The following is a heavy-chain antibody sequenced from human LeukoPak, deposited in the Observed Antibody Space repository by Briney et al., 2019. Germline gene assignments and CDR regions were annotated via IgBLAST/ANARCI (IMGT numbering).Heavy chain of an antibody. CDR3: ARDSSGYYSP. J-gene: IGHJ5*02. D-gene: IGHD3-22*01. CDR2: IYYSGST. V-gene: IGHV4-30-4*01. CDR1: GGSISSGDYY. Sequence: SETLSLTCTVSGGSISSGDYYWSWIRQPPGKGLEWIGYIYYSGSTYYNPSLKSRVTIPVDTSKNQFSLKLSSVTAADTAVYYCARDSSGYYSPWGQGTLVTVSS.